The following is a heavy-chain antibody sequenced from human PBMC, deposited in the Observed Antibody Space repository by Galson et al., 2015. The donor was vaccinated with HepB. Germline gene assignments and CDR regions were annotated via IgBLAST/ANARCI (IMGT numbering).Heavy chain of an antibody. V-gene: IGHV4-39*07. D-gene: IGHD3-22*01. Sequence: LSLTCTVSGGSISSSSYYWGWIRQPPGKGLEWIGSIYYSGSTYYNPSLKSRVTISVDTSKNQFSLKLSSVTAADTAVYYCARVAYYDSSALDYWGQGTLVTVSS. J-gene: IGHJ4*02. CDR2: IYYSGST. CDR1: GGSISSSSYY. CDR3: ARVAYYDSSALDY.